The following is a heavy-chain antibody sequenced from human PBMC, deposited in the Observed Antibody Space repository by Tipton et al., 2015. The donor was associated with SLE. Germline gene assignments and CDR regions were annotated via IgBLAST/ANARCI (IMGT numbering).Heavy chain of an antibody. CDR1: GGSISYLYHY. V-gene: IGHV4-61*10. Sequence: TLSLTCTVSGGSISYLYHYWSWIRQPAGKGLEWIGGFSFSGTTNYNPSLKSRITISIDSSKDQFSLKLNSVTAADTAVYYCARFNDYVWGNSDTPHYYYSMDVGRKGTTVTVSS. CDR3: ARFNDYVWGNSDTPHYYYSMDV. J-gene: IGHJ6*03. CDR2: FSFSGTT. D-gene: IGHD3-16*01.